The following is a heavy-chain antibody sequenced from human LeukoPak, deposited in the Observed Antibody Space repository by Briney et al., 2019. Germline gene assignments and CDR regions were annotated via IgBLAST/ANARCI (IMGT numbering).Heavy chain of an antibody. CDR1: GGSISSGSYY. Sequence: SETLSLTCTVSGGSISSGSYYWSWIRQPAGKGLEWIGRIYTSGSTHYNPSLKSRVTISVDTSKNQFSLKLSSVTAADTAVYYCARGIGRAVAAHFDYWGQGTLVTVSS. CDR3: ARGIGRAVAAHFDY. D-gene: IGHD6-19*01. J-gene: IGHJ4*02. CDR2: IYTSGST. V-gene: IGHV4-61*02.